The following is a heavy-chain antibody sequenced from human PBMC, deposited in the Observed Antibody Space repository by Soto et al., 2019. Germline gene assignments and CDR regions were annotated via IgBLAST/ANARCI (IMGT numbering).Heavy chain of an antibody. V-gene: IGHV3-7*05. CDR2: IKQDGSEK. D-gene: IGHD4-4*01. J-gene: IGHJ5*02. Sequence: GGSLRLSCAASGFTFSSYWMSWVRQAPGKGLEWVANIKQDGSEKYYVDSVKGRFTISRDNAKNSLYLQMNSLRAEDTAVYYCAKDPMTTVTTVWFDPWGQGTLVTVSS. CDR1: GFTFSSYW. CDR3: AKDPMTTVTTVWFDP.